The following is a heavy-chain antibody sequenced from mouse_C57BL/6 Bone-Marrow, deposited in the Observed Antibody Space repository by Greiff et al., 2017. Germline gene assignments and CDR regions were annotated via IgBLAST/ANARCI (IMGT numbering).Heavy chain of an antibody. J-gene: IGHJ3*01. Sequence: QVQLQQPGTELVKPGASVQLSCKASGYTFTSYWMHWVKQRPGQCLEWIGNINPSNGGTNYNEKFKSKATVTVDISSSTAYMQLSCLTSEDSAVYYCASENDGYYVAFLFADWGQGTLVTVSA. CDR3: ASENDGYYVAFLFAD. CDR1: GYTFTSYW. CDR2: INPSNGGT. D-gene: IGHD2-3*01. V-gene: IGHV1-53*01.